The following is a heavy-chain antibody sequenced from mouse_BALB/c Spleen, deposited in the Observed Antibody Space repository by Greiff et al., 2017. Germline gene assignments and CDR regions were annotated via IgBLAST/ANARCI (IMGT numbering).Heavy chain of an antibody. V-gene: IGHV7-3*02. CDR2: IRNKANGYTT. CDR3: ARATTRYAMDY. Sequence: EVKVVESGGGLVQPGGSLRLSCATSGFTFTDYYMSWVRQPPGKALEWLGFIRNKANGYTTEYSASVKGRFTISRDNSQSILYLQMNTLRAEDSATYYCARATTRYAMDYWGQGTSVTVSS. CDR1: GFTFTDYY. D-gene: IGHD1-1*01. J-gene: IGHJ4*01.